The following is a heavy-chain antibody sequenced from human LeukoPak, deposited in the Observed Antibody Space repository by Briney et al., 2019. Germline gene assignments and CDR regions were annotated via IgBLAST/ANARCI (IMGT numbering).Heavy chain of an antibody. CDR2: ISSSGAYI. J-gene: IGHJ4*02. CDR1: GFSFNSYA. CDR3: ARGVGNYRYYFDF. V-gene: IGHV3-21*01. D-gene: IGHD3-22*01. Sequence: GGSLRLSCAASGFSFNSYALSWVRQAPGKGLEWVSSISSSGAYIYYADLVEGRFTISRDNGKNPLYLQMNSLRAEDTAVYYCARGVGNYRYYFDFWGQGTLVTVSS.